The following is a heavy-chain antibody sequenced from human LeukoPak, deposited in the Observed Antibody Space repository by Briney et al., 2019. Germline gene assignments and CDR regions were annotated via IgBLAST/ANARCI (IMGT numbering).Heavy chain of an antibody. J-gene: IGHJ4*02. CDR1: GYTFTGYY. Sequence: ASVKVSCKASGYTFTGYYMHWVRQAPGQGLEWMGWINPNSGGTNYAQKFQGRVTMTGDTSISTAYMELSRLRSDDTAVYYCARRVSSGWYFDYWGQGTLVTVSS. CDR2: INPNSGGT. CDR3: ARRVSSGWYFDY. V-gene: IGHV1-2*02. D-gene: IGHD6-19*01.